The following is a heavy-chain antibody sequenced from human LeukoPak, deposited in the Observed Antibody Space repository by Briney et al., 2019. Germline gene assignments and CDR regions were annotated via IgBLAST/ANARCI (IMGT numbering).Heavy chain of an antibody. J-gene: IGHJ6*02. CDR2: IYYSGST. Sequence: SETLSLTCTVSGGSISSYYWSWIRQPPAKGLEGIGYIYYSGSTNYNPSLNSRVTITVDTSKNQYSLKLSSVTAADTAVYYCASMDTAMVYGMDVWGQGTTVTVSS. V-gene: IGHV4-59*01. D-gene: IGHD5-18*01. CDR3: ASMDTAMVYGMDV. CDR1: GGSISSYY.